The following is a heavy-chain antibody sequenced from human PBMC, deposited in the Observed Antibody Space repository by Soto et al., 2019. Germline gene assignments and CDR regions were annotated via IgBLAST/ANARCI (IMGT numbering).Heavy chain of an antibody. CDR3: ARWGCSGSNCNLNQRSFDL. J-gene: IGHJ4*02. CDR2: IWYDGSNK. CDR1: GFIFNEYG. V-gene: IGHV3-33*03. D-gene: IGHD2-15*01. Sequence: GGSLRLSCAASGFIFNEYGMHWVRQAPGKGLEWVAVIWYDGSNKYYADSVKGRFTFSRDNSKNTMSLQMNSLRVEDTAVYYCARWGCSGSNCNLNQRSFDLWGQGTPVTVSS.